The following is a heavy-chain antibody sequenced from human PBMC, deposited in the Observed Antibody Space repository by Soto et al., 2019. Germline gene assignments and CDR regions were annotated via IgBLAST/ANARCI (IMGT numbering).Heavy chain of an antibody. V-gene: IGHV3-33*01. J-gene: IGHJ4*02. CDR3: ARDLESGRYAY. CDR2: IWSDGSYK. D-gene: IGHD3-16*01. Sequence: QVQLVESGGGVVQPGRSLRLSCAASGFTFSTYGMHWVRQAPGKGLEWVAVIWSDGSYKDYADSIEGRFTISRDNSKNTADLEMNSLRTDDTALYYCARDLESGRYAYWGQGTLVTVFS. CDR1: GFTFSTYG.